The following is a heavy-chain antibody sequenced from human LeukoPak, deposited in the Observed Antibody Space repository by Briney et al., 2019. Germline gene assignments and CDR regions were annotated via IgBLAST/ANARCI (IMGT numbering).Heavy chain of an antibody. J-gene: IGHJ5*02. Sequence: GASVKVSCKVSGYILSKLSMHWVRQAPGQGLEWMGWINPNSGGTNYAQKFQGRVTMTRDTSISTAYMELSRLRSDDTAVYYCARDPEWSGYYTTNWFDPWGQGTLVTVSS. D-gene: IGHD3-3*01. CDR2: INPNSGGT. CDR3: ARDPEWSGYYTTNWFDP. CDR1: GYILSKLS. V-gene: IGHV1-2*02.